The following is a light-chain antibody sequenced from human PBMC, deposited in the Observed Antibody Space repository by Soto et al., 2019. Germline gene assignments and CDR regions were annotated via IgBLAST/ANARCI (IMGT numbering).Light chain of an antibody. CDR1: QSVSSY. CDR2: DAS. Sequence: EIVMTQSPATLSVSPGERATLSCRASQSVSSYLAWYQQKPGQAPRLLIYDASTRATGIPVRFSGSGSGTEFTLTISSLQSEDFAVYYCQQYHSSPYTFGQGTKLEIK. J-gene: IGKJ2*01. V-gene: IGKV3-15*01. CDR3: QQYHSSPYT.